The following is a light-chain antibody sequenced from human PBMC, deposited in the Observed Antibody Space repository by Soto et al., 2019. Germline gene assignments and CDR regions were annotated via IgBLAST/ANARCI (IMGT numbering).Light chain of an antibody. V-gene: IGKV3-15*01. CDR3: QQSNDWPLS. Sequence: EIVMTQSPATLSVYPGERVTLSCRASQSVNSNLAWYQQNPGQAPRLLIYGASTRATGIPARFSGSGSGTEFTLTISSLQSEDFGVYYCQQSNDWPLSFGGGTKVDIK. CDR2: GAS. CDR1: QSVNSN. J-gene: IGKJ4*01.